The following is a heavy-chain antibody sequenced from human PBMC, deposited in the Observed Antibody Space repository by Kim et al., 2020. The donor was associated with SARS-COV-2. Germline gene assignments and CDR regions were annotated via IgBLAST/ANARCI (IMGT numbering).Heavy chain of an antibody. V-gene: IGHV4-61*01. Sequence: SETLSLTCTVSGGSVSSGSYYWSWIRQPPGKGLEWIGYIYYSGSTNYNPSLKSRVTISVDTSKNQFSLKLSSVTAADTAVYYCARDRGAWLSPVFDYWGQGTLVTVSS. CDR3: ARDRGAWLSPVFDY. J-gene: IGHJ4*02. CDR1: GGSVSSGSYY. D-gene: IGHD3-9*01. CDR2: IYYSGST.